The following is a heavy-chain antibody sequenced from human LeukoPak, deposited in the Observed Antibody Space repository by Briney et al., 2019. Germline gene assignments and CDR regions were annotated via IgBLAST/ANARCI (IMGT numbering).Heavy chain of an antibody. CDR3: AKVSWPSSVPGNYYYYYMDV. Sequence: GGSLRLSCAASGFTFSSYGMHWARQAPGKGLEWVAFIGYDGSNKYYADSVKGRFTISRDNSKNTLYLQMNSLRAEDTAVYYCAKVSWPSSVPGNYYYYYMDVWGKGTTVTVSS. CDR1: GFTFSSYG. J-gene: IGHJ6*03. D-gene: IGHD2-2*01. V-gene: IGHV3-30*02. CDR2: IGYDGSNK.